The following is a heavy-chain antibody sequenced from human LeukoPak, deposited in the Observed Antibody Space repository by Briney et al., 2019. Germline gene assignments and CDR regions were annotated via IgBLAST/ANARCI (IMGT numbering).Heavy chain of an antibody. CDR3: ARGHHYFVSGSYYNF. V-gene: IGHV1-2*02. D-gene: IGHD3-10*01. CDR1: GYTFTGYY. CDR2: INPNSGGT. Sequence: ASVKVSCTASGYTFTGYYMHWVRQAPGQGLEWVGWINPNSGGTNYAQKFQGRVTMTRDTSISTAYMELSRLRSDDTAVFYCARGHHYFVSGSYYNFWGQGTLVTVSS. J-gene: IGHJ4*02.